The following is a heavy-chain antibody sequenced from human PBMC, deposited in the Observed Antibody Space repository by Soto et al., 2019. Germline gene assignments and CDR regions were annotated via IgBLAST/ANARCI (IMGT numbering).Heavy chain of an antibody. CDR2: ISSSSSTI. D-gene: IGHD3-9*01. Sequence: PGGSLRLSCAASGFTFSSYEMNWVRQAPGKGLEWVSYISSSSSTIYYADSVKGRFTISRDNAKNSLYLQMNSLRDEDTAVYYCAREPFDILTGYSPGSGGFDYWGQGTLVTVSS. CDR1: GFTFSSYE. J-gene: IGHJ4*02. CDR3: AREPFDILTGYSPGSGGFDY. V-gene: IGHV3-48*02.